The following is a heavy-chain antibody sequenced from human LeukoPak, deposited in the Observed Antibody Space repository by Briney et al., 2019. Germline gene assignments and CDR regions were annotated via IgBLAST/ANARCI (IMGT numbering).Heavy chain of an antibody. V-gene: IGHV4-59*01. Sequence: SETLSLTCTDSGGSISSYYWSWIRQPPGKGLERIGYIYYSGSTNYNPSLKSRVTISVDTSKNQFSLKLSSVTAADTAVYYCARKRITMIVDIWGQGTMVTVSS. CDR1: GGSISSYY. CDR3: ARKRITMIVDI. J-gene: IGHJ3*02. CDR2: IYYSGST. D-gene: IGHD3-22*01.